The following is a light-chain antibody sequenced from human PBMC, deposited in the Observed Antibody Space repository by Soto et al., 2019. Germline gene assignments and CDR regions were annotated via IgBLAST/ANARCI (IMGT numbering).Light chain of an antibody. CDR2: AAS. J-gene: IGKJ4*01. CDR1: QGISSY. CDR3: QQLNSYPLT. V-gene: IGKV1-9*01. Sequence: DIQLTQSPSFLSASVGDRVTITCRASQGISSYLAWYQQKPGKAPKLLIYAASTLQSGVPSRFSGSGSGTEFTRTIGSLQPEDFATYYCQQLNSYPLTFGGGTKVEIK.